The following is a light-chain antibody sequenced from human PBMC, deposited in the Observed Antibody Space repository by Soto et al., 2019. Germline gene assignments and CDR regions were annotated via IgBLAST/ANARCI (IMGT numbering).Light chain of an antibody. CDR2: GNS. CDR3: QSYDSSRSGAKV. J-gene: IGLJ3*02. Sequence: QSVLTQPPSVSGAPGQRVTISCTGSSSNIGAGYNVHWYQQLPGTAPKLLIYGNSNRPSGVPDRFSGSKSGTSASLAITGLQAEDEADYYCQSYDSSRSGAKVFGGGTKRTVL. V-gene: IGLV1-40*01. CDR1: SSNIGAGYN.